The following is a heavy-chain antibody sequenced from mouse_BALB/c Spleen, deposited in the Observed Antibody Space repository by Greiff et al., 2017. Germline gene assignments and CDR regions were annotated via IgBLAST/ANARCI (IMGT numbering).Heavy chain of an antibody. J-gene: IGHJ2*01. CDR3: ARHYGYPYYFDY. CDR1: GFTFSSYT. CDR2: ISNGGGST. Sequence: EVNLEESGGGLVQPGGSLKLSCAASGFTFSSYTMSWVRQTPEKRLEWVAYISNGGGSTYYPDTVKGRFTISRDNAKNTLYLQMTSLKSEDTAMYYCARHYGYPYYFDYWGQGTTLTVSS. V-gene: IGHV5-12-2*01. D-gene: IGHD1-2*01.